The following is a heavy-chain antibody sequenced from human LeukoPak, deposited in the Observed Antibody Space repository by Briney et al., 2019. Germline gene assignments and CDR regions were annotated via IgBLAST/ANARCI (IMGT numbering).Heavy chain of an antibody. V-gene: IGHV3-11*01. Sequence: GGSLRLSCVTSGFTFSDYYMSWIRQAPGKGLEWVSYISGSDGTIKYADSVKGRFTISRDNAKNSLYLQMNSLRVEDTAVYYCAREFTQRDYWGQGTLVTVSS. CDR3: AREFTQRDY. CDR1: GFTFSDYY. J-gene: IGHJ4*02. CDR2: ISGSDGTI.